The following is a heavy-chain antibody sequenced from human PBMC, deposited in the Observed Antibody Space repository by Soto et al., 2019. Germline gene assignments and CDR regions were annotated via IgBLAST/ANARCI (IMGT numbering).Heavy chain of an antibody. D-gene: IGHD3-10*01. CDR2: ITWNSGNI. CDR1: GCICQDFS. Sequence: SXRLSCAASGCICQDFSIYLFRQVPGKGLEFVSGITWNSGNIGYADSVNGRFTISRYNAKNSLYLQMNSLRVEDTALYYCVKDIYNQMRRDIDLWGQGTMV. CDR3: VKDIYNQMRRDIDL. J-gene: IGHJ3*01. V-gene: IGHV3-9*01.